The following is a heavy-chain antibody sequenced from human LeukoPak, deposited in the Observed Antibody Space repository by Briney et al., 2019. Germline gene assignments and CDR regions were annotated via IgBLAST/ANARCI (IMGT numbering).Heavy chain of an antibody. CDR1: GGSISSSSYY. Sequence: SETLSLTCTVSGGSISSSSYYWGWIRQPPGKGLEWIGSIYYSGSTYYNPSLKSRVTISVDTSKNQFSLKLSSVTAADTAVYYCARYGIMYYYGSGSYYDYWGQGTLVTVSS. D-gene: IGHD3-10*01. CDR2: IYYSGST. J-gene: IGHJ4*02. V-gene: IGHV4-39*07. CDR3: ARYGIMYYYGSGSYYDY.